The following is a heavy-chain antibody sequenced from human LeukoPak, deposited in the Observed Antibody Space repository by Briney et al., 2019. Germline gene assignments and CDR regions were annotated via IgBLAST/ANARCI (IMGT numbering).Heavy chain of an antibody. J-gene: IGHJ4*02. V-gene: IGHV3-7*01. CDR1: AFTFSTYW. D-gene: IGHD4-23*01. CDR2: IKEDGSEI. CDR3: ARDRGYSTFDY. Sequence: GGSLRPSCAASAFTFSTYWMSWVRQAPGKGLEWVANIKEDGSEINYVDSVKGRFTISRDNAKNSLYLQMNSLRVEDTAVYYCARDRGYSTFDYWGQGTLVTVSS.